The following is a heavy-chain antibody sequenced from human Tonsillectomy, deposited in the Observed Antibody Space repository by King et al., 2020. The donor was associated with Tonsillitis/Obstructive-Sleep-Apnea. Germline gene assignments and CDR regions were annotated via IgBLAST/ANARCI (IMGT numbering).Heavy chain of an antibody. J-gene: IGHJ4*02. D-gene: IGHD6-13*01. CDR3: AKDISSSSWHGVGDY. CDR2: ICWDSGSI. CDR1: GFTFDDYA. V-gene: IGHV3-9*01. Sequence: VQLVQSGGGLVQPGRSLRLSCAASGFTFDDYAMHWVRQAPGKGLEWVSGICWDSGSICYADSVKGRFTISRDNAKNSLYLQMNSLRAEDTALYYCAKDISSSSWHGVGDYWGQGTLVTVSS.